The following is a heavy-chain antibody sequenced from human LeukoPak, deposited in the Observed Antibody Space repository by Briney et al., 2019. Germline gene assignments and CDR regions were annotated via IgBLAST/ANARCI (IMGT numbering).Heavy chain of an antibody. J-gene: IGHJ3*02. V-gene: IGHV1-69*04. CDR2: IIPILGIA. CDR1: GGTFSSYA. D-gene: IGHD6-19*01. CDR3: ARAPRYSSGGYYAFDI. Sequence: SVKVSCKASGGTFSSYAISWVRQAPGQGLEWMGRIIPILGIANYAQKFQGRVTITADKSTSTAYMELSSLRSEDTAVYYRARAPRYSSGGYYAFDIWGQGTMVTVSS.